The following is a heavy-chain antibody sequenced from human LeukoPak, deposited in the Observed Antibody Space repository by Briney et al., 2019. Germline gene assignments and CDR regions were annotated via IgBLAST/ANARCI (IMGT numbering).Heavy chain of an antibody. CDR3: AKPYDSSGYYSWYFDL. V-gene: IGHV3-23*01. Sequence: GGSLRLSCAASGFTFSSYAMSWVRQAPGKGLEWVSAISGSGGSTYYADSVKRRFTISRDNSKNTLYLQMNSLRAEDTAVYYCAKPYDSSGYYSWYFDLWGRGTLVTVSS. CDR2: ISGSGGST. D-gene: IGHD3-22*01. CDR1: GFTFSSYA. J-gene: IGHJ2*01.